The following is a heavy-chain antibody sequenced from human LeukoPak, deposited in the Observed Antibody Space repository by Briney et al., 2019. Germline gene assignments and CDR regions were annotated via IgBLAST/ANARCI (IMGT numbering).Heavy chain of an antibody. CDR2: ISYDGSNK. Sequence: QPGRSLRLSCAASGFTFSSYAMHWVRQAPGKGLGWVAVISYDGSNKYYADSVKGRFTISIDNSKNTLYLQMNSLRAEDTAVYYCSRGYYDSRGYYYGFDYWGQGTLVTVSS. CDR3: SRGYYDSRGYYYGFDY. CDR1: GFTFSSYA. J-gene: IGHJ4*02. V-gene: IGHV3-30-3*01. D-gene: IGHD3-22*01.